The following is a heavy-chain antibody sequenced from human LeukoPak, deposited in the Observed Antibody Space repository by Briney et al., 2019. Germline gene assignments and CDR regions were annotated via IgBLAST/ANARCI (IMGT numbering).Heavy chain of an antibody. CDR2: INPSGGST. D-gene: IGHD6-13*01. CDR3: ARAGYKALERDSHSSSWYGFDY. J-gene: IGHJ4*02. CDR1: GYTFTSYY. Sequence: ASVKVSCKASGYTFTSYYMHWVRQAPGQGLEWMGIINPSGGSTSYAQKFQGRVTITRNTSISTAYMELSSLRSEDTAVYYCARAGYKALERDSHSSSWYGFDYWGQGTLVTVSS. V-gene: IGHV1-46*01.